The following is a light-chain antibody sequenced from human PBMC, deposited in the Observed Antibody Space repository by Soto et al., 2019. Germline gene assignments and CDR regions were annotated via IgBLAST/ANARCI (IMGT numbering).Light chain of an antibody. V-gene: IGKV2-30*01. J-gene: IGKJ4*01. CDR3: QQFSSYPLT. CDR2: KVS. Sequence: DVVMTQSPLSLPVTLGQPASISCISSQILVYSDGNTYLNWFQQRPGQSPRRLIYKVSNRDSGVPDRFSGSGSGTDFTLTISRLEPEDFAVYYCQQFSSYPLTFGGGTKVDI. CDR1: QILVYSDGNTY.